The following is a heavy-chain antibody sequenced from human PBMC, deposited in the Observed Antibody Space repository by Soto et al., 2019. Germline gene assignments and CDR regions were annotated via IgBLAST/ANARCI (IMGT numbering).Heavy chain of an antibody. CDR2: IIPILGIA. J-gene: IGHJ3*02. CDR1: GGTFSSYT. D-gene: IGHD5-12*01. V-gene: IGHV1-69*02. CDR3: AGPGGYDHDAFDI. Sequence: SVKVSCKASGGTFSSYTISWVRQAPGQGLEWMGRIIPILGIANYAQKFQGRVTITADKSTSTAYMELSSLRFEDTAVYYCAGPGGYDHDAFDIWGQGTMVTVSS.